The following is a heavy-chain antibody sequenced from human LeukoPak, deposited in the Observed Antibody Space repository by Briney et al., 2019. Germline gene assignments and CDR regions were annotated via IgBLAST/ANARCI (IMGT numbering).Heavy chain of an antibody. J-gene: IGHJ5*02. D-gene: IGHD3-10*01. CDR2: IYYTGSP. V-gene: IGHV4-39*01. CDR1: GGSISSSSYY. CDR3: ARRGGYYGSGKTYWFDP. Sequence: SETLSLTCTVSGGSISSSSYYWVWIRRPPGKGLEWIGTIYYTGSPYYNPSLKSRVTISIDTSKNQFSLKLSSVIAADTAVYYCARRGGYYGSGKTYWFDPWGQGTLVTVSS.